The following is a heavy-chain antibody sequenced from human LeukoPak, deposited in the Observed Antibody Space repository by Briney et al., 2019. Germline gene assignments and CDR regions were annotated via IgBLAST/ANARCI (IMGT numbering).Heavy chain of an antibody. V-gene: IGHV4-34*01. CDR2: INHSGDT. D-gene: IGHD1-1*01. Sequence: SETLPLTCAVYGGSFSDYYWSWIRQPPGKGLEWIGEINHSGDTNYNPSLKSRVTISVDTSKNQFSLKLSSVTAADTAVYYCARGGYSEGYGYWGQGTLVTVSS. CDR1: GGSFSDYY. J-gene: IGHJ4*02. CDR3: ARGGYSEGYGY.